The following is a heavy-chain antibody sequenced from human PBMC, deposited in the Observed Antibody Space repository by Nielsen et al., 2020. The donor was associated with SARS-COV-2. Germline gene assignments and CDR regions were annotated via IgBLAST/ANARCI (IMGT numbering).Heavy chain of an antibody. CDR3: ARDRLRPYSRGWVIDY. CDR2: IYTSGST. V-gene: IGHV4-4*07. CDR1: GGSISSYY. Sequence: SETLSLTCTVSGGSISSYYWSWIRQPAGKGLEWIGRIYTSGSTNYNPSLKSRVTMSVDTSKNQFSLKLSSVTAADTAVYYCARDRLRPYSRGWVIDYWGQGTLVTVSS. J-gene: IGHJ4*02. D-gene: IGHD6-19*01.